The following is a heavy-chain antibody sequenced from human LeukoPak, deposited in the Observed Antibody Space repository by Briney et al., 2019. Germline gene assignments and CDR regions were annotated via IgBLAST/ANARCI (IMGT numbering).Heavy chain of an antibody. V-gene: IGHV4-61*01. CDR3: ARSITIFGVTMFDP. J-gene: IGHJ5*02. CDR1: GGSVSSGSYY. D-gene: IGHD3-3*01. CDR2: IYYSGST. Sequence: PSETLSLTCTVSGGSVSSGSYYWSWIRQPPGKGLEWIGYIYYSGSTNYNPSLKSRVTISVDRSKNQFSLKLSSVTAADTAVYYCARSITIFGVTMFDPWGQGTLVTVSS.